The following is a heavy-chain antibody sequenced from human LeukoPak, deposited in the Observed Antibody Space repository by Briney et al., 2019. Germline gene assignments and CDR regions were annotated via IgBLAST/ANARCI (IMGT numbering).Heavy chain of an antibody. CDR3: AKAATYFYGSVTYDWFES. D-gene: IGHD3-10*01. Sequence: GGSLRLSCEASGFTFSSYWMHWVRQIPGKGLMWVSRIESNGLTLYADSVRDRFAISRDNGKNTIYLQMNSLRVDDTAIYYCAKAATYFYGSVTYDWFESWGQGTLVTVSS. CDR2: IESNGLT. J-gene: IGHJ5*01. V-gene: IGHV3-74*01. CDR1: GFTFSSYW.